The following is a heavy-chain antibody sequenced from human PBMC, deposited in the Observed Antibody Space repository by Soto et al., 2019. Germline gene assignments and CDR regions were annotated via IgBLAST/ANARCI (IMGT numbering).Heavy chain of an antibody. CDR2: VNPIDSRS. Sequence: QVQLVQSGAEVKRPGSSVKVSCKASGDTFNFYSINWVRQAPGLGLEWMGRVNPIDSRSNYAQRFQGRVTLTADKSTSTAYMELSGLRSEDTAIYYCATSYGSGYRAFDYWGQGALVTVSS. CDR3: ATSYGSGYRAFDY. D-gene: IGHD3-10*01. J-gene: IGHJ4*02. V-gene: IGHV1-69*04. CDR1: GDTFNFYS.